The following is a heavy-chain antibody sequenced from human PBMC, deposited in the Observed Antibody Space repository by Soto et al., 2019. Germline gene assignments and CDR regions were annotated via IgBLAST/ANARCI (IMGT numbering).Heavy chain of an antibody. CDR1: GGTFSSYA. D-gene: IGHD3-10*01. CDR3: ARLVMVRGVIGHYGMDV. J-gene: IGHJ6*02. V-gene: IGHV1-69*13. Sequence: ASVKVSCKASGGTFSSYAISWVRQAPGQGLEWMGGIIPIFGTANYAQKFQGRVTITADESTSTAYMELSSLRSEDTAVYYCARLVMVRGVIGHYGMDVWGQGTTVTVSS. CDR2: IIPIFGTA.